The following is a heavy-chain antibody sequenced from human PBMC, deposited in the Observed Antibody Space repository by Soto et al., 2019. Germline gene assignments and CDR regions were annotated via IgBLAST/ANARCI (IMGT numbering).Heavy chain of an antibody. Sequence: PGGSRTLSCAASGFTFSSYGMHWVRQAPGKGLEWVAVIGYDGSDKDYADSVKGRFTISRDNSKNTVYVQMNSVTVEDKAVYYWVRDIASAFDSWGQGTPVPVSS. V-gene: IGHV3-33*01. D-gene: IGHD2-21*01. CDR2: IGYDGSDK. CDR1: GFTFSSYG. CDR3: VRDIASAFDS. J-gene: IGHJ4*02.